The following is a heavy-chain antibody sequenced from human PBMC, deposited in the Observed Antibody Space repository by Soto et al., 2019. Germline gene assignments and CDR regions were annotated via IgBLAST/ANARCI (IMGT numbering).Heavy chain of an antibody. CDR2: IRSKANSYAT. J-gene: IGHJ4*02. CDR3: TSIRFIGGDSRGY. D-gene: IGHD2-21*01. CDR1: GFTFSGSA. V-gene: IGHV3-73*02. Sequence: EVQLVESGGGLVQPGGSLKLSCAASGFTFSGSAMHWVRQASGKGLEWVGRIRSKANSYATAYAASVKGRFTISRDDSKNTAYLQMNSLKTEDTAVYYCTSIRFIGGDSRGYWGQGTLVTVSS.